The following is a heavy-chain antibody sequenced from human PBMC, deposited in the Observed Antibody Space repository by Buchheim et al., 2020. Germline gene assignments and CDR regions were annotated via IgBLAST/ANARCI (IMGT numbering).Heavy chain of an antibody. Sequence: QVQLQESGLGLVKPSETLSLTCSVSGGSIRSNYWSWIRQPPGKGLEWIGYIYYSGSTNYNLSLKSRVTISVDTSKNQFSLQLRSVTAADTAVYYCARIVSAPLTVSGGFDHWGQG. CDR1: GGSIRSNY. CDR2: IYYSGST. V-gene: IGHV4-59*08. CDR3: ARIVSAPLTVSGGFDH. J-gene: IGHJ4*02. D-gene: IGHD6-19*01.